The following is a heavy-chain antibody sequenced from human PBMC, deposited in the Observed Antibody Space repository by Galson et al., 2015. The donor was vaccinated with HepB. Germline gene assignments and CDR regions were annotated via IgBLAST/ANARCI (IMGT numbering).Heavy chain of an antibody. Sequence: SLRLSCAASGLTFNNAWMNWVRQAPGKGLEWVGRIKSNTDGGTTDYAAPVRGRFTISRDDSKNTLYLQMNSLKTEDTAVYYCTTDYKYHFDYWGQGTLVTVSS. D-gene: IGHD1-1*01. CDR1: GLTFNNAW. J-gene: IGHJ4*02. CDR3: TTDYKYHFDY. CDR2: IKSNTDGGTT. V-gene: IGHV3-15*07.